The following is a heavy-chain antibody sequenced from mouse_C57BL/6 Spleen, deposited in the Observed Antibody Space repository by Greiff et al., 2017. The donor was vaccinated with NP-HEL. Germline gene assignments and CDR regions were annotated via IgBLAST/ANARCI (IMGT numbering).Heavy chain of an antibody. CDR2: IYPGDGDT. V-gene: IGHV1-82*01. Sequence: VQRVESGPELVKPGASVKISCKASGYAFSSSWMNWVKQRPGKGLEWIGRIYPGDGDTNYNGKFKGKATLTADKSSSTAYMQLSSLTSEDSAVYFCASPGDYYGWFDYWGQGTTLTVSS. CDR1: GYAFSSSW. J-gene: IGHJ2*01. D-gene: IGHD1-1*01. CDR3: ASPGDYYGWFDY.